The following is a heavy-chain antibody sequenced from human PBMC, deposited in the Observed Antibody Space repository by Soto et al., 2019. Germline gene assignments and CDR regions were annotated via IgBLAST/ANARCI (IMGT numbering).Heavy chain of an antibody. J-gene: IGHJ4*02. Sequence: ASVKVSCKASGYTFTGYYMHWVRQAPGQGLEWMGWINPNSGGTNYAQKFQGWVTMTRDTSISTAYMELSRLRSDDTAVYYCARDGYNSGWYLFDYWGQGTLVTVSS. CDR1: GYTFTGYY. D-gene: IGHD6-19*01. CDR2: INPNSGGT. V-gene: IGHV1-2*04. CDR3: ARDGYNSGWYLFDY.